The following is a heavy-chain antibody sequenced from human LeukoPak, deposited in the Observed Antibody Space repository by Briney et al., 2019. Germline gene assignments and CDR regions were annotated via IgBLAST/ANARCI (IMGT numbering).Heavy chain of an antibody. V-gene: IGHV3-23*01. CDR3: TTECSGCSY. CDR1: GFTFSSYA. J-gene: IGHJ4*02. D-gene: IGHD6-19*01. Sequence: GGSLRLSCAASGFTFSSYAMSWVRQAPGKGLEWVSAISGSGGSTYYADSVKGRFTISRDNSKNTLYLQMNSLKTEDTAVYYCTTECSGCSYWGQGTLVTVSS. CDR2: ISGSGGST.